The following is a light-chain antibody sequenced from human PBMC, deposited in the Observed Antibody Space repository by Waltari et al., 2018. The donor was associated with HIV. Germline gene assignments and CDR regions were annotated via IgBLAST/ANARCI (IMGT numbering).Light chain of an antibody. CDR1: QGIQTW. CDR3: QQAISFPHT. J-gene: IGKJ4*01. CDR2: GAS. V-gene: IGKV1-12*01. Sequence: DVQMAQSPSSVSASVGDRVPITCRAPQGIQTWLAWYQHKPAESPTLLIYGASRLQSGVPARFNGSGSGLDFTLTITNFQPEDSATYYCQQAISFPHTFGGGTRVDI.